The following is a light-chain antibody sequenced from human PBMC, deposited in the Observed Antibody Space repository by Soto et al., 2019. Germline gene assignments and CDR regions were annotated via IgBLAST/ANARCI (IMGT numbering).Light chain of an antibody. CDR2: DAS. V-gene: IGKV1-5*02. CDR1: QSIVNW. CDR3: QQYKLDHYT. Sequence: DIQMPQSPSTLSASVGDRVTIICRASQSIVNWLAWYQQKPGKAPKLLISDASDLESGVPSGFSGVVSGTDFSLTICSLQPEDAATYVCQQYKLDHYTFGRGA. J-gene: IGKJ2*01.